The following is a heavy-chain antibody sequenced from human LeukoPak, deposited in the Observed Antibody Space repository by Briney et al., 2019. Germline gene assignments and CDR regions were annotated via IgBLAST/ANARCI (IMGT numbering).Heavy chain of an antibody. CDR1: GGSISSGSYY. CDR2: IYTSGST. CDR3: ARLCYDFWSGYRDGYMDV. Sequence: SETLSLTCTVSGGSISSGSYYWSWIRQPAGKGLEWIGRIYTSGSTNYNPSLKSRVTISVDTSKNQFSLKLSSVTAADTAVYYCARLCYDFWSGYRDGYMDVWGKGTTVTVSS. J-gene: IGHJ6*03. V-gene: IGHV4-61*02. D-gene: IGHD3-3*01.